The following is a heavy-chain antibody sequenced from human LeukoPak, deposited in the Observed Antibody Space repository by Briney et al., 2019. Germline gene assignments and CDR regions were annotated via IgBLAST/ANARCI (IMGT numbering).Heavy chain of an antibody. CDR1: GFTFNSYA. D-gene: IGHD3-22*01. J-gene: IGHJ4*02. CDR3: AKFMSPYDGSVVY. Sequence: GGSLRLSCAASGFTFNSYAMSWVRQAPGKGLEWVSVISGSAGSTYYADSVKGGFTISRDNSKNTLYLQMNSLRAEDTAVYYCAKFMSPYDGSVVYWGQGTLVTVSS. V-gene: IGHV3-23*01. CDR2: ISGSAGST.